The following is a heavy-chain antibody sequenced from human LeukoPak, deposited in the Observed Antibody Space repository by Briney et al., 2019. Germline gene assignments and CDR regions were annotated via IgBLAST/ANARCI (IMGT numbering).Heavy chain of an antibody. V-gene: IGHV4-59*01. CDR1: GDSLSSYS. Sequence: SGTLSLTCTVSGDSLSSYSWSWIRQPPGKGLEWIGYVYNSGSTTYNPSLKSRLTISLDTSKKQFSLNLRSVTAADTAVYYCASDYGSGSYRFDYWGQGILVIVSS. J-gene: IGHJ4*02. CDR3: ASDYGSGSYRFDY. D-gene: IGHD3-10*01. CDR2: VYNSGST.